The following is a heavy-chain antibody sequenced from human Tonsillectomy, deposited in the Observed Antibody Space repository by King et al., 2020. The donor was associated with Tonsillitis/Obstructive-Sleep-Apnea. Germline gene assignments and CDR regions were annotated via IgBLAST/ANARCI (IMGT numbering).Heavy chain of an antibody. CDR1: GNSFTRYW. V-gene: IGHV5-51*01. CDR2: SYPGDSDT. J-gene: IGHJ3*02. CDR3: ALPVAVDVAFNI. Sequence: DVQLVQSGAEVKKPGGSLKISCKGSGNSFTRYWIGWVRQMPGKGLEWMGISYPGDSDTRYSPSFQGQVTISADKSTTTAYLQWSSLKASDTAMFYCALPVAVDVAFNIWGQGTMVTVSS.